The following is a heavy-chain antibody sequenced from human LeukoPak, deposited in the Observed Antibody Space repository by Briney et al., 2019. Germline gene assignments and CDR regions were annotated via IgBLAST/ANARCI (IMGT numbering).Heavy chain of an antibody. CDR2: ISEYNGNT. CDR3: VRSGSQAALLSSGGPGQYYYYGMDV. CDR1: GYTFTNFG. D-gene: IGHD6-13*01. Sequence: ASVKVSCKASGYTFTNFGFGWVRQAPGQGREWMGWISEYNGNTYYAQKFQDRVSKSTDTSTSTAYMDLRSLRSDDTAVYYCVRSGSQAALLSSGGPGQYYYYGMDVWGQGTTVTVSS. J-gene: IGHJ6*02. V-gene: IGHV1-18*01.